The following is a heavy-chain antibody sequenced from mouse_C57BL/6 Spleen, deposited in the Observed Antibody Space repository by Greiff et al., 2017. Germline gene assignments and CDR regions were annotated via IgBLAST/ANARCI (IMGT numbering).Heavy chain of an antibody. D-gene: IGHD3-3*01. CDR2: ISGGGGDT. Sequence: EVQRVESGGGLVKPGGSLKLSCAASGFTFSSYTMSWVRQTPEKRLEWVATISGGGGDTYYPDSVKGRFTISRDNAKNTLHLQMSSLRSEDTALYYCARQGGLYWYFDVWGTGTTVTVSS. CDR1: GFTFSSYT. CDR3: ARQGGLYWYFDV. V-gene: IGHV5-9*01. J-gene: IGHJ1*03.